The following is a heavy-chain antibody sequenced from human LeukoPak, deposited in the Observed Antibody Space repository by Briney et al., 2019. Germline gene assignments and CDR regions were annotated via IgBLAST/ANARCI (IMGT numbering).Heavy chain of an antibody. Sequence: GGSLRLSCAASGFTVSSNYMSWVRQAAGKGLEWVSIIYNGGSTYYADSVKGRFTISRDNSKNTLYLQMNTVRAEDTAVYYCARAGGAYLRHLDYWGQGTLVTVSS. CDR2: IYNGGST. CDR1: GFTVSSNY. CDR3: ARAGGAYLRHLDY. D-gene: IGHD1-26*01. J-gene: IGHJ4*02. V-gene: IGHV3-53*01.